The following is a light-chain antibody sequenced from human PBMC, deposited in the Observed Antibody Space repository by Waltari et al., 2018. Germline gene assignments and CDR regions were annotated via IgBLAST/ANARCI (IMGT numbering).Light chain of an antibody. V-gene: IGLV1-40*01. J-gene: IGLJ2*01. CDR1: SSNIGAVFD. CDR2: GNS. Sequence: QSVLTQPPSVSGAPGQRVTISCTGSSSNIGAVFDVPWYQQLPGTAPKLLIYGNSNRPSGVPDRFSGSKSGASASLAFTGLQAEDEAVYYCQSYDSSLSGWVFGGGTKLTVL. CDR3: QSYDSSLSGWV.